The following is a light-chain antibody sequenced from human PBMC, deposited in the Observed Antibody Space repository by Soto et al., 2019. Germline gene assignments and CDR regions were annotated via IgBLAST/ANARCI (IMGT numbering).Light chain of an antibody. J-gene: IGKJ1*01. CDR2: DTS. CDR3: QQYGSSPPRT. Sequence: EIVLTQSPATLSLSPGERATLSCRASQSVGTFLAWYQQKPGQVPRLLIYDTSNRATGIPARFSGSGSGADFTLSISRLEPEDFAVYYCQQYGSSPPRTFGQGTKV. V-gene: IGKV3-11*01. CDR1: QSVGTF.